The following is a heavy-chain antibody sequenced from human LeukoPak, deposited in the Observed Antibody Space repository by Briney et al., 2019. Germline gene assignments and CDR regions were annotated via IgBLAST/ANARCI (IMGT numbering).Heavy chain of an antibody. Sequence: PGRSLRLSCAASGLTFSRYGMHWVRQAPGKGLEWVAVIWFDGSKKDYADSVKGRFTISRDNSGNTLSLQMNSLRAEDTAVYYCARDTGTGYYRLDYWGPGTLVTVSS. CDR3: ARDTGTGYYRLDY. D-gene: IGHD1-26*01. J-gene: IGHJ4*02. V-gene: IGHV3-33*01. CDR1: GLTFSRYG. CDR2: IWFDGSKK.